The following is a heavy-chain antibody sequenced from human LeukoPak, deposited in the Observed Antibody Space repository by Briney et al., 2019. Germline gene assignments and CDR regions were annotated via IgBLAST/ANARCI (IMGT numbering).Heavy chain of an antibody. D-gene: IGHD4-17*01. J-gene: IGHJ4*02. Sequence: SETLSLTCTVSGDSINSANYYWGWIRQPPGKGLEWIGSIFYTGSAHYSPSLKSRLTMSVDTSKNQFSLKLSSVTAADTAVYYCARHATVIYYFDYWGQGTLVTVSS. V-gene: IGHV4-39*01. CDR2: IFYTGSA. CDR3: ARHATVIYYFDY. CDR1: GDSINSANYY.